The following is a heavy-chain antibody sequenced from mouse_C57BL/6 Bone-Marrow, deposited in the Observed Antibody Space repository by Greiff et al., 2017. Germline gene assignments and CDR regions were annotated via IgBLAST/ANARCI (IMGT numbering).Heavy chain of an antibody. CDR2: IYPGDGDT. V-gene: IGHV1-82*01. CDR1: GYAFSSSW. CDR3: ARLPLLGLDY. D-gene: IGHD1-2*01. J-gene: IGHJ2*01. Sequence: VQLVESGPELVKPGASVKISCKASGYAFSSSWMNWVKQRPGKGLEWIGRIYPGDGDTNYNGKFKGKATLTADKSSSTAYMQLSSLTSEDSAVYFCARLPLLGLDYWGQGTTLTVSS.